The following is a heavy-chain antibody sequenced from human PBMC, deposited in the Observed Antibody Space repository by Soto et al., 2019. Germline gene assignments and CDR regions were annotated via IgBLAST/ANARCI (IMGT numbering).Heavy chain of an antibody. J-gene: IGHJ4*02. V-gene: IGHV3-15*07. CDR1: GFTFSNAW. CDR2: IKSKTDGGTT. CDR3: ANLGSVAGTQNDY. D-gene: IGHD6-19*01. Sequence: GGSLRLSCAASGFTFSNAWMNWVRQAPGKGLEWVGRIKSKTDGGTTDYAAPVKGRFTISRDDSKSTLYLQMNSLRAEDTAVYYCANLGSVAGTQNDYWGQGTLVTVSS.